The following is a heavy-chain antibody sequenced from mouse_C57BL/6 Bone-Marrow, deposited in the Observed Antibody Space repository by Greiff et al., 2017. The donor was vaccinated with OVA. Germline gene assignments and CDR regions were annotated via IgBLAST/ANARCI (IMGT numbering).Heavy chain of an antibody. CDR2: IDPENGDT. D-gene: IGHD2-4*01. CDR3: TSYDYARFAY. Sequence: EVQLQQSGAELVRPGASVKLSCTASGFNIKDDYMHWVKQRPEQGLEWIGWIDPENGDTEYASKFQGKATITADTSSNTAYLQLSSLTSEDTAVYYCTSYDYARFAYWGQGTLVTVSA. J-gene: IGHJ3*01. CDR1: GFNIKDDY. V-gene: IGHV14-4*01.